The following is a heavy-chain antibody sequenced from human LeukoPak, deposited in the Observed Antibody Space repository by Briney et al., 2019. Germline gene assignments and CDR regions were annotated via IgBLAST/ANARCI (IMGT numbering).Heavy chain of an antibody. CDR1: GFTFSTYW. D-gene: IGHD3-10*01. J-gene: IGHJ4*02. V-gene: IGHV3-7*01. Sequence: GGSLRLSCATSGFTFSTYWMSWVRQAPGKGLEWVANIKTDGSEKYYVDSVKGRFTISRDNAKNSLSLEMNSLRGEDTAVYYCARDWNGSGRCFDCWGQGTQVTVSS. CDR2: IKTDGSEK. CDR3: ARDWNGSGRCFDC.